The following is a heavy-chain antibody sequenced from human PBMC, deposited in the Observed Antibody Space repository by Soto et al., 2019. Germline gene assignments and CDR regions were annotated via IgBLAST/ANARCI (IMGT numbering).Heavy chain of an antibody. CDR2: ITYNGNE. CDR3: ARELMPAAGSGDFYDMDV. Sequence: GGSLRLSCAASGFTFSSYTMHWVRQAPGKGLEWVAVITYNGNEYYTDSVRGRFTISRDSSRTTVYLQMNSLRPGDTALYYCARELMPAAGSGDFYDMDVWGQGTMGTVSS. CDR1: GFTFSSYT. V-gene: IGHV3-30*04. J-gene: IGHJ6*02. D-gene: IGHD6-13*01.